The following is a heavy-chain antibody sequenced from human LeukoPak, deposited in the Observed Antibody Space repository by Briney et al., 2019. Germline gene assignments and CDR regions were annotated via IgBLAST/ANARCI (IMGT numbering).Heavy chain of an antibody. CDR2: INPNNGGT. V-gene: IGHV1-2*02. J-gene: IGHJ5*02. D-gene: IGHD3-16*01. CDR3: ARMGDRDGFDP. CDR1: GYTFTDYY. Sequence: ASVKVSCKASGYTFTDYYMHWVRQAPGQGLEWVGWINPNNGGTSYAQKLQGRVTMTTDTSTSTAYMELRSLRSDDTAVYYCARMGDRDGFDPWGQGTLVTVSS.